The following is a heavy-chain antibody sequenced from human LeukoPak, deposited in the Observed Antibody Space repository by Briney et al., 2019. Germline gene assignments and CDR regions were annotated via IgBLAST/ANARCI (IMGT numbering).Heavy chain of an antibody. Sequence: PSETLSLTCAVYGGSFTGYYWSWIRQPPGKGLEWIGEINHSGNPNYNPSLKSRVTISLDTSKNQFSLKLTSVTAADTAVYYCARDSSGWYASDYWGQGTLITDSS. J-gene: IGHJ4*02. CDR3: ARDSSGWYASDY. V-gene: IGHV4-34*01. CDR2: INHSGNP. CDR1: GGSFTGYY. D-gene: IGHD6-19*01.